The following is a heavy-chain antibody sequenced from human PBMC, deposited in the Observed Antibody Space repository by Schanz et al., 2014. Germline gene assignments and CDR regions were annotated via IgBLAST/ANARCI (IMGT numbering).Heavy chain of an antibody. CDR1: GYTVSALA. CDR2: FDVEDGET. Sequence: QGQLVQSGAEVKKPGASVKVSCEISGYTVSALAMHWVRQAPGKGLEWLGGFDVEDGETIYAQKFQGRVTMTEDTSTETAYMELSGLTSGDTAVYYRATNSPFSMVRGSNAFDSWGQGTMVTVSS. J-gene: IGHJ3*01. D-gene: IGHD3-10*01. V-gene: IGHV1-24*01. CDR3: ATNSPFSMVRGSNAFDS.